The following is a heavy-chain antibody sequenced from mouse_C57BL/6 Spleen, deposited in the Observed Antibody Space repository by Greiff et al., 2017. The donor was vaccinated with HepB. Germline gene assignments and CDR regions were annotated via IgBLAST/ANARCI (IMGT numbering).Heavy chain of an antibody. CDR2: IDPSDSYM. J-gene: IGHJ4*01. CDR1: GYTFTSYW. CDR3: ARTGVVANYAMDY. V-gene: IGHV1-69*01. D-gene: IGHD1-1*01. Sequence: QVQLQQPGAELVMPGASVKLSCKASGYTFTSYWMHWVKQRPGQGLEWIGEIDPSDSYMNYNQKFKGKSTLTVDKSSSAAYMQLSSLTSEGSAVFYCARTGVVANYAMDYWGQGTSVTVSS.